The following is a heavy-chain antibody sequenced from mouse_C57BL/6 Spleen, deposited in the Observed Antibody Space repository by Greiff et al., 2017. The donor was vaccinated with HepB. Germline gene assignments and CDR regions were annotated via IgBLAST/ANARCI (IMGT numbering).Heavy chain of an antibody. CDR1: GFTFSDYY. J-gene: IGHJ2*01. D-gene: IGHD2-3*01. CDR3: ARQDDGYYFDY. CDR2: ISNGGGST. V-gene: IGHV5-12*01. Sequence: EVKLMESGGGLVQPGGSLKLSCAASGFTFSDYYMYWVRQTPEKRLEWVAYISNGGGSTYYPDTVKGRFTISRDNAKNTLYLQMSRLKSEDTAMYYCARQDDGYYFDYWGQGTTLTVAS.